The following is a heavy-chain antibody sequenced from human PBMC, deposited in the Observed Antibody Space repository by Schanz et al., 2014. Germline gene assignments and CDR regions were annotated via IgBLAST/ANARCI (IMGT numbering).Heavy chain of an antibody. CDR1: GFTFSKYG. D-gene: IGHD3-16*01. CDR3: VRLDVHDY. V-gene: IGHV3-33*01. CDR2: IWYNGSNK. Sequence: QVQLVESGGGVVQPGRSLRLSCAASGFTFSKYGVHWVRQAPGKGLEWVAVIWYNGSNKYYADSVRGRFTISRDNSKNTLYLQMNNLRAEDTAVYYCVRLDVHDYWGQGTLVTVSS. J-gene: IGHJ4*02.